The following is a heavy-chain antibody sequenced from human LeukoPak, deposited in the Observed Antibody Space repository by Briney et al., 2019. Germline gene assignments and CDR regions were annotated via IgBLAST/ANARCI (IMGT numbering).Heavy chain of an antibody. CDR3: ARVQTRTGSGSLDPLYYFDY. V-gene: IGHV1-69*13. J-gene: IGHJ4*02. Sequence: SVKVSCKASGGTFSSYAISWVRQAPGQGLEWMGGIIPIFGTANYAQKFQGRVTITADESTSTAYMELSSLRSEDTAVYYCARVQTRTGSGSLDPLYYFDYWGQGTLVTVSS. CDR2: IIPIFGTA. CDR1: GGTFSSYA. D-gene: IGHD3-10*01.